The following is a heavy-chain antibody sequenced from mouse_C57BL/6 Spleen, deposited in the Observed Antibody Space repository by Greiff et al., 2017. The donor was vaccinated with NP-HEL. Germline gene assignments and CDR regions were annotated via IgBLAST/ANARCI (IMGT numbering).Heavy chain of an antibody. V-gene: IGHV5-17*01. CDR2: ISSGSSTI. CDR3: AGSTMVTTNAMDY. Sequence: EVNVVESGGGLVKPGGSLKLSCAASGFTFSDYGMHWVRQAPEKGLEWVAYISSGSSTIYYADTVKGRFTISRDNAKNTLFLQMTSLRSEDTAMYYCAGSTMVTTNAMDYWGQGTSVTVSS. D-gene: IGHD2-2*01. J-gene: IGHJ4*01. CDR1: GFTFSDYG.